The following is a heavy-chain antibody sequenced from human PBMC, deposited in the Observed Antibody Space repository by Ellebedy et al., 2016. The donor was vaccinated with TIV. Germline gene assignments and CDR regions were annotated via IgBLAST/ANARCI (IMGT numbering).Heavy chain of an antibody. V-gene: IGHV1-46*01. D-gene: IGHD6-13*01. Sequence: ASVKVSCKASGYTFTKYYMHWVRQAPGQGLEWMGMINPSGGSTSYTQKFQGRVTMTRDTSTSTVYMELSSLRSEDTAVYYCTCLQLGIADYFDYWGQGALVTVSS. CDR3: TCLQLGIADYFDY. J-gene: IGHJ4*02. CDR1: GYTFTKYY. CDR2: INPSGGST.